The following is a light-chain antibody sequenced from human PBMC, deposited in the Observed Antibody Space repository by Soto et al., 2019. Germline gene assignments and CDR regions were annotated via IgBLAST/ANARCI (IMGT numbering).Light chain of an antibody. V-gene: IGKV1-39*01. CDR3: QQTDDFPLT. CDR1: QSISSY. J-gene: IGKJ4*01. CDR2: AAS. Sequence: DIQMTQSPSSLSASVGDRVTITCRASQSISSYLNWYQQKPGKAPKLLIYAASSLQSGVPSRFSGSVSRTDFTLSISSLQPEDSASYFCQQTDDFPLTFGGGTKVDIK.